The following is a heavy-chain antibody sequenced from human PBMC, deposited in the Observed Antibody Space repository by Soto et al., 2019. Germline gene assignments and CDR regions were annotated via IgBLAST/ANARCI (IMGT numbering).Heavy chain of an antibody. V-gene: IGHV1-46*01. D-gene: IGHD2-15*01. Sequence: QVQLVQSGAEVMQPGASVKVSCKASGYTFTSYYIHWVRQAPGQGLEWMGIFNPGAGGRSYAQKFQGRVTRPRDTSTSTVYMELSRLRSEDTALYYCARRYCSGGSCYRLYYYDMTVWGQGTTVTVSS. J-gene: IGHJ6*02. CDR3: ARRYCSGGSCYRLYYYDMTV. CDR1: GYTFTSYY. CDR2: FNPGAGGR.